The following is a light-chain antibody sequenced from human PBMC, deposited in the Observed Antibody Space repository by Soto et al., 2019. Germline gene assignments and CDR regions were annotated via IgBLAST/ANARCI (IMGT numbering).Light chain of an antibody. V-gene: IGKV1-5*03. Sequence: QMTQSPSTLSASVGDTVTITCRASESIYSWLAWYKQIPGKAPQLLIYHTSTLQGGVPSRFSGSGSWAEYTLTISSLQPDDFATYFCQEYNTNSRTFGQGTRV. CDR2: HTS. CDR3: QEYNTNSRT. CDR1: ESIYSW. J-gene: IGKJ1*01.